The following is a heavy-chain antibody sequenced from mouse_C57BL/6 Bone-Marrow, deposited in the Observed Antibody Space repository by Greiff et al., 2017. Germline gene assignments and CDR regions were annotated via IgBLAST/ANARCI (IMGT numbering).Heavy chain of an antibody. J-gene: IGHJ4*01. CDR3: TPRMLWGNSYAMDY. CDR1: GFNIKDDY. Sequence: EVQLQQSGAELVRPGASVKLSCTASGFNIKDDYMHWVKQRPEQGLEWIGWIDPENGDTEYASKFQGKATITADTSSNTAYLQLSSLTSEDTAVYYCTPRMLWGNSYAMDYWGQGTSVTVSS. D-gene: IGHD2-1*01. CDR2: IDPENGDT. V-gene: IGHV14-4*01.